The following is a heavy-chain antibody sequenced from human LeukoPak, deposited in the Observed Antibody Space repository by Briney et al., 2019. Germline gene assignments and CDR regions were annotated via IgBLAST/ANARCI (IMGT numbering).Heavy chain of an antibody. V-gene: IGHV3-21*01. D-gene: IGHD6-13*01. CDR3: ARELAAAGDFDY. Sequence: GGSLRLSCAASGFTFSSYNMNWVRQAPGKGLEWVSSISSSSSYIYYADSVKGRFTISRDNAKNSLYLQMNSLRAEDTAVYYCARELAAAGDFDYWGQGTLVTVSS. CDR2: ISSSSSYI. J-gene: IGHJ4*02. CDR1: GFTFSSYN.